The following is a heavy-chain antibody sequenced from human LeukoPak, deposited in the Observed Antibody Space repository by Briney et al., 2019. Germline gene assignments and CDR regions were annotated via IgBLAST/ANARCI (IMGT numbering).Heavy chain of an antibody. Sequence: GGSLRLSCAASGFTFSSYAMSWVRQAPGKGLEWVSGISTSGGSTGYADSVRGWFTTSRDNPGNTLYMEMNSLRGEDTAVYYCAIMHPYYDGSGYWVQWGQGTLVTVSS. J-gene: IGHJ4*02. CDR3: AIMHPYYDGSGYWVQ. D-gene: IGHD3-22*01. CDR1: GFTFSSYA. CDR2: ISTSGGST. V-gene: IGHV3-23*01.